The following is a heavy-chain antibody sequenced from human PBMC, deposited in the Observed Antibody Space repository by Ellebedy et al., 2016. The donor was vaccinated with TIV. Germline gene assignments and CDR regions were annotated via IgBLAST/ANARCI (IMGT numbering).Heavy chain of an antibody. D-gene: IGHD1-1*01. CDR1: AYTFTSYG. Sequence: ASVKVSXXASAYTFTSYGISWVRQAPGQGLEWMGISHPSGSDTNYAQQFQGRVTMTRDTSTSTVYMDLSSLRSDDTAVYYCATWGTGQVDDALDIWGQGTMVTVSS. CDR2: SHPSGSDT. J-gene: IGHJ3*02. V-gene: IGHV1-46*03. CDR3: ATWGTGQVDDALDI.